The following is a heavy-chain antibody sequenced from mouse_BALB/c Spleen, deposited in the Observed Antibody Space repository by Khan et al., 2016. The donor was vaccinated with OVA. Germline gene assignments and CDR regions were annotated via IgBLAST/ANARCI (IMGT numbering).Heavy chain of an antibody. CDR1: GYTFSSYW. CDR2: IFPGSGSI. Sequence: QVQLQQSGGDLMKPGASVKISCKATGYTFSSYWIEWVKQRPGHGLEWIGQIFPGSGSITYNEKFKGKATFTAETSSNTAYMQLSSLTSEDSAVYYFARGGYGGFAFWGQGTLVTVSA. D-gene: IGHD2-2*01. J-gene: IGHJ3*01. V-gene: IGHV1-9*01. CDR3: ARGGYGGFAF.